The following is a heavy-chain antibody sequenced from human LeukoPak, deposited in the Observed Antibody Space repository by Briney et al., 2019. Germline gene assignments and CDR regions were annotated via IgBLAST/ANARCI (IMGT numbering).Heavy chain of an antibody. V-gene: IGHV4-59*01. Sequence: PSETLSLTCTVSGGSISSYYWSWIRQPPGKGLEWIGYIYYSGSTNYNPSLKSRVTISVDTSKNQFSLKLSSVTAADTAVYYCARVRGYYDSSGYTPGLLDVWGKGTTVTVSS. D-gene: IGHD3-22*01. CDR2: IYYSGST. CDR1: GGSISSYY. J-gene: IGHJ6*04. CDR3: ARVRGYYDSSGYTPGLLDV.